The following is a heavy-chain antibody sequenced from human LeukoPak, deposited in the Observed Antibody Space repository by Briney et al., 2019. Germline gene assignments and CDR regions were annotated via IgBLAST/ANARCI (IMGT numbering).Heavy chain of an antibody. CDR1: GYTFTGYY. CDR2: INPNSGGT. CDR3: GRGIQSFDP. V-gene: IGHV1-2*02. J-gene: IGHJ5*02. Sequence: ASVKVSCKASGYTFTGYYMHWVRQAPGQGLEWMGWINPNSGGTNYAQKFQDRVTMTRDTSMSTAYMEISRLRYDDTAVYYRGRGIQSFDPWGQGTLVTVSS.